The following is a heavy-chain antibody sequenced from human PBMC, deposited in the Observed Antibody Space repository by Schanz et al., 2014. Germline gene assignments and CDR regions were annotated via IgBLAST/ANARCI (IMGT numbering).Heavy chain of an antibody. CDR1: GFTVSSNY. CDR3: ARDEGRDGYNLAFDV. J-gene: IGHJ3*01. V-gene: IGHV3-53*01. D-gene: IGHD5-12*01. CDR2: IYINSGST. Sequence: VQLVESGGGVVQPGRSLRLSCAASGFTVSSNYMSWVRQAPGKGLEWVSSIYINSGSTNYADSVKGRFIISRDSSKNTLFLQMNSLRAEDTAVYFCARDEGRDGYNLAFDVWGQGTLVTVSS.